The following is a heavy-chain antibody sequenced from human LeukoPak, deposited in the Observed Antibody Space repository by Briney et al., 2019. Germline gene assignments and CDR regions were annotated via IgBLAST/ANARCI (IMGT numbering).Heavy chain of an antibody. Sequence: GESLNISCQGFGYSFPSYWIGRVRQTPGKGLGWMGISYSVDSDTRYSPSFQGQVTISADKSISTAYLQWRSLKASDTAMDYCSRHHRIAAAGWFDPWGQGTLVTVSS. V-gene: IGHV5-51*01. CDR2: SYSVDSDT. D-gene: IGHD6-13*01. J-gene: IGHJ5*02. CDR1: GYSFPSYW. CDR3: SRHHRIAAAGWFDP.